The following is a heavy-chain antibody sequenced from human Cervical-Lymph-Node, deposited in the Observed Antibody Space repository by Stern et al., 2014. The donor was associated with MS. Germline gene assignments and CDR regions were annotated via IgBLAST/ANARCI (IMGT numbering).Heavy chain of an antibody. CDR1: GFTFSSYS. CDR3: ASLIAAAGPYFDY. V-gene: IGHV3-21*01. Sequence: EVQLLESGGGLVKPGGSLRLSCAASGFTFSSYSMNWVRQAPGKGLEWVSSISSSSSYIYYADSVKGRFTISRDNAKNSLYLQMNSLRAEDTAVYYCASLIAAAGPYFDYWGQGTLVTVSS. D-gene: IGHD6-13*01. J-gene: IGHJ4*02. CDR2: ISSSSSYI.